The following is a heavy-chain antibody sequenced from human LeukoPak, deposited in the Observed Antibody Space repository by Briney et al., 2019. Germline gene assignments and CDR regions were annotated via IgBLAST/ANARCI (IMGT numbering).Heavy chain of an antibody. J-gene: IGHJ3*02. D-gene: IGHD1-7*01. V-gene: IGHV3-13*01. CDR1: GFILSNYD. CDR3: TRGLDGNYTRGAFDI. CDR2: IGTLHDT. Sequence: GGSLRLSCAASGFILSNYDMHWVRQITGKGLEWVSSIGTLHDTYYPASVKGRFTISKENATNSLYLQMTSLRAGDTAVYYCTRGLDGNYTRGAFDIWGQGTMVTVSS.